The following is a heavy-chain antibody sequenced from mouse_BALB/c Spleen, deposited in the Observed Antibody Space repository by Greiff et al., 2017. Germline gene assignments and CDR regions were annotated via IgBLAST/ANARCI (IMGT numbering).Heavy chain of an antibody. V-gene: IGHV1-69*01. CDR3: ARDFDY. J-gene: IGHJ2*01. CDR2: IDTSDSYT. CDR1: GYTFTDYW. Sequence: QVQLQQPGAELVMPGASVKMSCKASGYTFTDYWMHWVKQRPGQGLEWIGAIDTSDSYTSYNQKFKGKATLTVDESSSTAYMQLSSLTSDDSAVYYCARDFDYWGQGTTLTVSS.